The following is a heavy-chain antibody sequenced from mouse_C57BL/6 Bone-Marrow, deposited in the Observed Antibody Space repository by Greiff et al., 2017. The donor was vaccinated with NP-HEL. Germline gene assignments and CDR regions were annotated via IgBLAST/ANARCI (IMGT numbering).Heavy chain of an antibody. V-gene: IGHV5-12*02. CDR2: ISNGGGST. CDR3: ARSTGSSWFAY. CDR1: GFTFSDYY. D-gene: IGHD4-1*02. J-gene: IGHJ3*01. Sequence: EVQLMESGGGLVQPGGSLKLSCATSGFTFSDYYMYWVRQTPEKRLEWVAYISNGGGSTYYPDTVKGRFTISRDNAKNTLYLQMSRLKSEDTAMYYCARSTGSSWFAYWGQGTLVTVSA.